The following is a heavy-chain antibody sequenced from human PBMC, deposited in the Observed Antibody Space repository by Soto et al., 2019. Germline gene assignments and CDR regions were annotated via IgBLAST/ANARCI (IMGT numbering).Heavy chain of an antibody. CDR1: GFTFSDYY. Sequence: GGSLRLSCAASGFTFSDYYMSWIRQAPGKGLEWVSYISSSGSTIYYADSVKGRFTISRDNAKNSLYLQMNSLRVEDTAVYFCARVSGWWPFDFWGQGTLVTVSS. J-gene: IGHJ4*02. CDR3: ARVSGWWPFDF. V-gene: IGHV3-11*04. CDR2: ISSSGSTI. D-gene: IGHD6-19*01.